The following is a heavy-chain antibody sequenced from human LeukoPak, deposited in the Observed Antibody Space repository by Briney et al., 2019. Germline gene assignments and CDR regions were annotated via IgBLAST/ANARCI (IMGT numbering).Heavy chain of an antibody. CDR1: GFTFSSYG. V-gene: IGHV3-30*02. J-gene: IGHJ4*02. Sequence: PGGSLRLSCAASGFTFSSYGMHWVRQAPGKGLEWVAFIRYDGSNKYYADSVKGRFTISRDNSKNTLYLQMNSLRAEDTAVYYCANNPYDFWSGYTQFDYWGEGTLVTVSS. CDR2: IRYDGSNK. D-gene: IGHD3-3*01. CDR3: ANNPYDFWSGYTQFDY.